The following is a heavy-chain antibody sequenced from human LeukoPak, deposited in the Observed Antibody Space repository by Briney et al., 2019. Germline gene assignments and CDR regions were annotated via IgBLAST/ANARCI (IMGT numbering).Heavy chain of an antibody. CDR3: ARGTDWELESSHYFDY. V-gene: IGHV3-21*01. J-gene: IGHJ4*02. CDR1: GFTFSSYS. D-gene: IGHD1-26*01. CDR2: ISSSSSYI. Sequence: GGSLRLSCAASGFTFSSYSMNWVRQAPGKWLEWVSSISSSSSYIYYADSVKGRFTISRDNAKNSLYLQMNSLRAEDTAVYYCARGTDWELESSHYFDYWGQGTLVTVSS.